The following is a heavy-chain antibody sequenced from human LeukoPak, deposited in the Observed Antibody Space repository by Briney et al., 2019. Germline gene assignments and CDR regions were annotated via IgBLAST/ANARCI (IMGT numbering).Heavy chain of an antibody. CDR1: GYTFTSYY. D-gene: IGHD3-10*01. CDR2: INPSGGST. J-gene: IGHJ4*02. CDR3: ARNGIPARPKNSGSYGGGYFDY. Sequence: ASVKVSCKASGYTFTSYYMHWVRQAPGRGLEWMGIINPSGGSTSYAQKFQDRVTMTRDTSTSTVYMELSSLRSEDTAVYYCARNGIPARPKNSGSYGGGYFDYWGQGTLVTVSS. V-gene: IGHV1-46*01.